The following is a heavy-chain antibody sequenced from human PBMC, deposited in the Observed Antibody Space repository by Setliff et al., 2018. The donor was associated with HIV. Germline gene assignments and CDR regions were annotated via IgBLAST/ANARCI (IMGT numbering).Heavy chain of an antibody. CDR3: ARYGSDWFFDL. V-gene: IGHV7-4-1*01. D-gene: IGHD4-17*01. J-gene: IGHJ2*01. Sequence: VASVKVSCKASGYTFTTFGLSWVRQAPGQGLEWMGWINTETGTPMYAQGFTGRFVFSLDTSISTAYLQIDSLNAEGTAVYYCARYGSDWFFDLWGRGTLVTVSS. CDR2: INTETGTP. CDR1: GYTFTTFG.